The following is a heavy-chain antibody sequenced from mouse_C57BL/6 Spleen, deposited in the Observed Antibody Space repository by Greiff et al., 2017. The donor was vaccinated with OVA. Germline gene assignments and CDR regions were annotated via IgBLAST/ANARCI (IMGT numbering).Heavy chain of an antibody. V-gene: IGHV1-59*01. CDR3: AKGDYGSRRGAMDY. D-gene: IGHD1-1*01. CDR2: IDPSDSYT. Sequence: QVQLQQPGAELVRPGTSVKLSCKASGYTFTSYWMHWVKQRPGQGLEWIGVIDPSDSYTNYNQKFKGKATLTVDTSSSTAYMQLSSLTSEDSAVYYCAKGDYGSRRGAMDYWGQGTSVTVSS. CDR1: GYTFTSYW. J-gene: IGHJ4*01.